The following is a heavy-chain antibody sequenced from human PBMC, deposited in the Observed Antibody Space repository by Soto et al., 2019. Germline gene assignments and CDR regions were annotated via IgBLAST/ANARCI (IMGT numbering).Heavy chain of an antibody. CDR2: TYYRSKWNF. D-gene: IGHD6-6*01. CDR1: GDSVSANSAA. V-gene: IGHV6-1*01. CDR3: VRQTLATLALYGRDV. J-gene: IGHJ6*02. Sequence: QVQLQQSGPGLVRPSQTLSLTCVISGDSVSANSAAWNLIRQSPSRVLEWLGRTYYRSKWNFDSAESVKIRMSNIPDTSNNHFSLLLNSVTPEDTAVYYCVRQTLATLALYGRDVWGQGTTVTVSS.